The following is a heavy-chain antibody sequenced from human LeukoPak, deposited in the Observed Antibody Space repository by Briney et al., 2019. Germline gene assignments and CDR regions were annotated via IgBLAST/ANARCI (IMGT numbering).Heavy chain of an antibody. Sequence: SETLSLTCAVYGGSFSGYYWSWTRQPPGKGLEWIGEINHSGSTNYNPSLKSRVTISVDTSKNQFSLKLSSVTAADTAVYYCARYDFWSGYDYWGQGTLVTVSS. J-gene: IGHJ4*02. CDR2: INHSGST. V-gene: IGHV4-34*01. CDR3: ARYDFWSGYDY. CDR1: GGSFSGYY. D-gene: IGHD3-3*01.